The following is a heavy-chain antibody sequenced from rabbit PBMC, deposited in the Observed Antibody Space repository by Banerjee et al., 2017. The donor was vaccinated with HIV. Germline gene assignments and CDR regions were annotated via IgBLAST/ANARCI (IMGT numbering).Heavy chain of an antibody. CDR1: GFDFSKNYH. D-gene: IGHD1-1*01. J-gene: IGHJ6*01. V-gene: IGHV1S45*01. Sequence: QEQLVESGGGLVQPGASLTLTCTASGFDFSKNYHMCWVRQAPGKGLEWIACIDASSGGTAYASWAKGRFTISKTSSTTVTLQMTSLTAADTATYFCAKDLDNNYIILKLWGQGTLVTVS. CDR2: IDASSGGT. CDR3: AKDLDNNYIILKL.